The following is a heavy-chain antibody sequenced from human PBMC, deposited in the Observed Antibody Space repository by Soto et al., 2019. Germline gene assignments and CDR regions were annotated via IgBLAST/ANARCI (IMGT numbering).Heavy chain of an antibody. CDR2: IDHSGRT. V-gene: IGHV4-4*02. CDR3: ARSNWNYVRTLDY. Sequence: QVQIQESGPGLVKPSGTLSLACSVSSVSVSGSYWCARVRQSPGKGLEWIGEIDHSGRTNYNPSLKSRVTMSLDYSKNQFSLNLRSVTAADTAVYYCARSNWNYVRTLDYWGQGSQVIVSS. CDR1: SVSVSGSYW. J-gene: IGHJ4*02. D-gene: IGHD1-7*01.